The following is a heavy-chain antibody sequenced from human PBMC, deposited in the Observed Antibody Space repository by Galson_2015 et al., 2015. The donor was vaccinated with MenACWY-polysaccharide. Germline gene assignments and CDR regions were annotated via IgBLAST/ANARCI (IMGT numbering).Heavy chain of an antibody. D-gene: IGHD3-10*01. CDR2: ISHDGSNK. CDR3: AKDWDMYYYGSGSYYNGYDASDI. CDR1: RFTFSNYG. J-gene: IGHJ3*02. V-gene: IGHV3-30*18. Sequence: SLRLSCAASRFTFSNYGMHWVRQAPGKGLEWVAVISHDGSNKYYADFVKGRFTISRDNSKNTLYLQMSSLRAEDTAVYYCAKDWDMYYYGSGSYYNGYDASDIWGQGTMVTVSS.